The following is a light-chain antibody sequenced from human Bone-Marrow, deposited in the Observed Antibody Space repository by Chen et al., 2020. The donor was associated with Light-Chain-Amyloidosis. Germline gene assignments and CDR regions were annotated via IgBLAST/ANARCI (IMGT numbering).Light chain of an antibody. CDR2: EVT. CDR3: RSYTITNTLV. V-gene: IGLV2-14*01. CDR1: SSDVGSDNH. J-gene: IGLJ1*01. Sequence: QSALTQPASVSASRGQSLTIPCTGTSSDVGSDNHISWYQQHPDKAPKLMIYEVTNRPSWVPDRCSGSKSDNTASLTISGLQTEDEADYFCRSYTITNTLVFGSGTRATVL.